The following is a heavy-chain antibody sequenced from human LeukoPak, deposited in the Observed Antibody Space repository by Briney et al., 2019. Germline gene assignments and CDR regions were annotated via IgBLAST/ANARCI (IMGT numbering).Heavy chain of an antibody. J-gene: IGHJ3*02. V-gene: IGHV1-69*04. Sequence: ASVKVSCKASGGTFSSYAISWVRQAPGQGLEWMGRIIPILGIANYAQKFQGRVTITADKSTSTAYMELSSLRSEDTAVYYCARGGSGYSSTDDAFDIWGQGTMVTVSS. CDR3: ARGGSGYSSTDDAFDI. CDR2: IIPILGIA. D-gene: IGHD6-13*01. CDR1: GGTFSSYA.